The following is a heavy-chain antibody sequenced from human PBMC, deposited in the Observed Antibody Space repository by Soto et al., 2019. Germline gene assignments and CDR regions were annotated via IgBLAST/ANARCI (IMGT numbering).Heavy chain of an antibody. CDR2: INAGNGNT. J-gene: IGHJ4*02. D-gene: IGHD6-19*01. V-gene: IGHV1-3*05. CDR1: GYTFTSYA. CDR3: ARAVAVPADFDY. Sequence: QVQLVQSGAEEKKPGASVKVSCKAFGYTFTSYAMHWVRQAPGQRLEWMGWINAGNGNTKDSQKFQGRVTITRDTSASTAYMELSSLRSEDTAVYYCARAVAVPADFDYWGQGTLLTVSS.